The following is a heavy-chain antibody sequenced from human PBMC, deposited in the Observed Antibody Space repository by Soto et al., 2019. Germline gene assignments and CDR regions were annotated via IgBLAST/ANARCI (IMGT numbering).Heavy chain of an antibody. J-gene: IGHJ4*02. V-gene: IGHV1-46*03. CDR3: ARGYSGYEIGGY. CDR1: GYTFTSYY. D-gene: IGHD5-12*01. CDR2: INPSGGST. Sequence: ASVKVSCKASGYTFTSYYMHWVRQAPGQGLEWMGIINPSGGSTSYAQKFQGRVTMTRDTSTSTVYMELSSLSSVDTAVYYCARGYSGYEIGGYWGQGTLVTVSS.